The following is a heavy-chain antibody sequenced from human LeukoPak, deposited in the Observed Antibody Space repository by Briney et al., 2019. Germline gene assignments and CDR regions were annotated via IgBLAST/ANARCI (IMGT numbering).Heavy chain of an antibody. Sequence: PGGSLRLSCAASGFTFSSYSMDWVRQAPGKGLEWVSYISSSSSTIYYADSVKGRFTISRDNAKNSLYLQMNSLRAEDTAVYYCARVVAVAGTTIDYWGQGTLVTVSS. CDR2: ISSSSSTI. CDR3: ARVVAVAGTTIDY. D-gene: IGHD6-19*01. V-gene: IGHV3-48*01. J-gene: IGHJ4*02. CDR1: GFTFSSYS.